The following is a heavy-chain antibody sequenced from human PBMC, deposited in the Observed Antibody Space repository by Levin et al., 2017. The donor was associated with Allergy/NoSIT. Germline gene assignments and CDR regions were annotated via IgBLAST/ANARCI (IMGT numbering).Heavy chain of an antibody. CDR1: GFSFSDSS. Sequence: NSGGSLRLSCAASGFSFSDSSMNWVRQTPGKGLEWISSISGNSYYIYYADSVKGRFTISRDNVKNSLYLQMDSLRAEDTAVYFCTRGGVFTYGYDYWGQGTLLTVSS. J-gene: IGHJ4*02. D-gene: IGHD5-24*01. CDR2: ISGNSYYI. V-gene: IGHV3-21*01. CDR3: TRGGVFTYGYDY.